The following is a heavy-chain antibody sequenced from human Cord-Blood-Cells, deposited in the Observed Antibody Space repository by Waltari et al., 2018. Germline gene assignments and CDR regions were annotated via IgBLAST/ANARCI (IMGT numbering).Heavy chain of an antibody. CDR1: GGTFSSYA. CDR2: IIPILGTA. D-gene: IGHD2-15*01. Sequence: QVQLVQSGAEVKKPGSSVKVSCKASGGTFSSYAISWVRQAPGQGLEWMGEIIPILGTANDEQKFQGRVTITADESTSTAYMELSSLRSEDTAVYYCARDMGQDKLPDAFDIWGQGTMVTVSS. CDR3: ARDMGQDKLPDAFDI. V-gene: IGHV1-69*01. J-gene: IGHJ3*02.